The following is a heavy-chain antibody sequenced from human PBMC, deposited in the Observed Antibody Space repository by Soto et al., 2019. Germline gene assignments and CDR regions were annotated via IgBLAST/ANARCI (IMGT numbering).Heavy chain of an antibody. V-gene: IGHV4-34*02. Sequence: QVHLQQWGAGLLKPSETLSLTCAVYGGSVNGYYWNWIRQPPGKGLEWIGEINHTGGTHYNPSLKSRVSLSVDTSKNQFSLRLSSVTAADTAIYYCATRITVFGLLIPPFDPWGQGTQVTVSS. D-gene: IGHD3-3*01. J-gene: IGHJ5*02. CDR1: GGSVNGYY. CDR3: ATRITVFGLLIPPFDP. CDR2: INHTGGT.